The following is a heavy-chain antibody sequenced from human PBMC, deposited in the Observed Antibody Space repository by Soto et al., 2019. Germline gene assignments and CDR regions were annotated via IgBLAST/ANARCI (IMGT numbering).Heavy chain of an antibody. CDR3: SSFGVPRDFDY. CDR1: GGTFSSYT. J-gene: IGHJ4*02. V-gene: IGHV1-69*02. Sequence: QVQLVQSGAEVKKPGSSVKVSCKASGGTFSSYTISWVRQAPGQGLEWMGRIIPILGIANYAQKFQGRVTITADKSTSTDYMELSSLRSEDAAVYYCSSFGVPRDFDYWGQGTLVTVSS. CDR2: IIPILGIA. D-gene: IGHD3-3*01.